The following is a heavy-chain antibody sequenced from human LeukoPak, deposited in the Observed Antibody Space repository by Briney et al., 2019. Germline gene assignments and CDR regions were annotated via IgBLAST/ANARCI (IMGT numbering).Heavy chain of an antibody. V-gene: IGHV4-59*03. CDR2: IDYSRDT. CDR3: ARNGPHYYDKSGYLDS. Sequence: SETLSLTCTVSGGSISSYCWSWIRQPPGKGLEWIGNIDYSRDTNYNPSLRSRVTILVDKSRNQFSLKLNSVTAADTAVYYCARNGPHYYDKSGYLDSWGQGTLVTVSS. D-gene: IGHD3-22*01. J-gene: IGHJ4*02. CDR1: GGSISSYC.